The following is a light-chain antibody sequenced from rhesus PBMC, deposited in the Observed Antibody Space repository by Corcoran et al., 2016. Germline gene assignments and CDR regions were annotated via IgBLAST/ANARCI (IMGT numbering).Light chain of an antibody. V-gene: IGKV1-74*01. CDR2: KGT. Sequence: DIQMTQSPSSLSASVGDRVTITCRARDNVNNYLNWYQQKPGKAPKLLIYKGTTLQSGVPSRFSGSGSWTDYTFNIRSLQPEDVATYYCQHGYGTPFTFGPGTKLDIK. J-gene: IGKJ3*01. CDR1: DNVNNY. CDR3: QHGYGTPFT.